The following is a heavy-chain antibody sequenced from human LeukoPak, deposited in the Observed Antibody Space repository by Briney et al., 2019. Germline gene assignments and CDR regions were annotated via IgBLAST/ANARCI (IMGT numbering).Heavy chain of an antibody. J-gene: IGHJ4*02. Sequence: SETLSLTCTVSGDSISTSSYYWGWIRQPPGKGLEWIGSVYYSGSSYYNPSLKSRVTMFVDTSKNQFSLMLSSVSAADTAVYYCARHNYESVSDDYWGQGTLVTVSS. V-gene: IGHV4-39*01. D-gene: IGHD3-10*01. CDR3: ARHNYESVSDDY. CDR2: VYYSGSS. CDR1: GDSISTSSYY.